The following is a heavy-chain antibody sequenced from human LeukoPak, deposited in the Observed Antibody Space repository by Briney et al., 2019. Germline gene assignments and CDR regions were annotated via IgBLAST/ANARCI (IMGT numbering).Heavy chain of an antibody. CDR3: AKGYYYGSGRKYYFDY. V-gene: IGHV3-30*18. CDR1: GFTFSSYG. D-gene: IGHD3-10*01. Sequence: PGGSLRLSCAASGFTFSSYGMHWVRQAPGKGLEWVAVISYDGSSKYYADSVKGRFTISRDNSKNTLYLQMNSLRAEDTAVYYCAKGYYYGSGRKYYFDYWGQGTLVTVSS. J-gene: IGHJ4*02. CDR2: ISYDGSSK.